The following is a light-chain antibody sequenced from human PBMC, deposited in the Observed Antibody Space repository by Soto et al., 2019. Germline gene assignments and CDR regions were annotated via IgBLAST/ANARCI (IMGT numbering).Light chain of an antibody. CDR2: AAS. V-gene: IGKV1-39*01. CDR3: QQSYTAPWT. CDR1: QNINNY. Sequence: DIQMTQSASSLSATVGDRVTITCRASQNINNYLKWYQQRPGEAPKLLIYAASILQAGVPSRFSGSGAGTLFTLPISGLQPEDFATYICQQSYTAPWTFGQGTKVEVK. J-gene: IGKJ1*01.